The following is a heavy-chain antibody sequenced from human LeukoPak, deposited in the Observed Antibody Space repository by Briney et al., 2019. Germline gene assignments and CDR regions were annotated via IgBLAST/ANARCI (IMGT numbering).Heavy chain of an antibody. J-gene: IGHJ4*02. CDR3: ARLPRYGGYDHFDY. CDR1: GDSIDSYY. Sequence: ASETLSLTCTVSGDSIDSYYWSWIRQPPGKGLEWLGYIYYRGTTSYNPFLKSRVTISVDTSKNQFSLKLNSVTAADTAVYYCARLPRYGGYDHFDYWGQGILVIVSS. CDR2: IYYRGTT. V-gene: IGHV4-59*12. D-gene: IGHD5-12*01.